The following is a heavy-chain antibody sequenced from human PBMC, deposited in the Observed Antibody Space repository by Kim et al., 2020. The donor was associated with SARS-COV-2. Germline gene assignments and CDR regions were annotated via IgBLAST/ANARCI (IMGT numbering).Heavy chain of an antibody. J-gene: IGHJ6*02. D-gene: IGHD3-10*01. CDR3: ARDGDYYGSGSYPTGMDV. CDR1: GYTFTSYG. Sequence: ASVKVSCKASGYTFTSYGISWVRQAPGQGLEWMGWISAYNGNTNYAQKLQGRVTMTTDTSTSTAYMELRSLRSDDTAVYYCARDGDYYGSGSYPTGMDVWGQGTTVTVSS. V-gene: IGHV1-18*01. CDR2: ISAYNGNT.